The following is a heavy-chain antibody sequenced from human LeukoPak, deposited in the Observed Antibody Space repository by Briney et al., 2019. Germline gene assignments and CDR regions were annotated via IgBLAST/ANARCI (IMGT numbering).Heavy chain of an antibody. V-gene: IGHV3-53*01. CDR1: GFTVSSNY. Sequence: GGSLRLSCVASGFTVSSNYMSWVRQAPGKGLEWASAIFSGGSTFYADSVTGRFTISRDNSKNPVYLEMNSLRAEDTAVYYCARDLKTSGWYGDFDYWGQGTLVTVSS. J-gene: IGHJ4*02. D-gene: IGHD6-19*01. CDR3: ARDLKTSGWYGDFDY. CDR2: IFSGGST.